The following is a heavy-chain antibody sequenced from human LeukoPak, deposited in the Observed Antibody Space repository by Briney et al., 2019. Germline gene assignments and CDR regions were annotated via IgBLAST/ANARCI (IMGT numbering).Heavy chain of an antibody. CDR1: GFTFSSYA. J-gene: IGHJ4*02. V-gene: IGHV3-23*01. CDR2: ISGSGGST. CDR3: AKRPEAGDYGDYGLYYFDY. D-gene: IGHD4-17*01. Sequence: GGSLRLSCAASGFTFSSYAMSWVRQAPGEGLEWVSAISGSGGSTYYADSVKGRFTISRDNSKNTLYLQMNSLRAEDTAVYYCAKRPEAGDYGDYGLYYFDYWGQGTLVTVSS.